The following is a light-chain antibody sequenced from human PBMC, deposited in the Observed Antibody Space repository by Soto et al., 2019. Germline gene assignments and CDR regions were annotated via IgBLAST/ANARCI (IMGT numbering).Light chain of an antibody. V-gene: IGKV1-39*01. CDR3: QQSYSTPLFT. CDR2: GAS. J-gene: IGKJ3*01. Sequence: DIQMTQSPSSLSASVGDRVTTTCRASQSINSYLNWYQQKPGNAPKLLIYGASSLQSGVPSRFSGSGSGTDFTLTISSLQPEDVATYYCQQSYSTPLFTFGPGTKVDIK. CDR1: QSINSY.